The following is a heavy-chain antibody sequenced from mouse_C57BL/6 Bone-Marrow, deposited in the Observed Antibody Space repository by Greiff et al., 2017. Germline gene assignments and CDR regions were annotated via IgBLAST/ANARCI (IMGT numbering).Heavy chain of an antibody. CDR3: AREVTDDV. CDR2: ISDGGSYT. J-gene: IGHJ1*03. Sequence: EVQRVESGGGLVKPGGSLKLSCAASGFTFSSYAMSWVRQTPEKRLEWVATISDGGSYTYYPDNVKGRFTISRDNAKNNLYLQMSHLKSEDTAMYYCAREVTDDVWGTGTTVTVSS. V-gene: IGHV5-4*01. D-gene: IGHD2-12*01. CDR1: GFTFSSYA.